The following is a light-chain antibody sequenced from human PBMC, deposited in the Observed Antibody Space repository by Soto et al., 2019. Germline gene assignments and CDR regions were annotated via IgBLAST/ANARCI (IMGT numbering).Light chain of an antibody. V-gene: IGKV3-20*01. CDR1: QSVSSSY. J-gene: IGKJ4*01. Sequence: EIVLTQSPGTLSLSPGERATLSCRASQSVSSSYLAWYQQKPGQAPRLLIYGASSRATGIPDRFSGSGSGTYCTLTISRLEPEDFAVYYWQQYGSSPLTFGGGTKGEIK. CDR2: GAS. CDR3: QQYGSSPLT.